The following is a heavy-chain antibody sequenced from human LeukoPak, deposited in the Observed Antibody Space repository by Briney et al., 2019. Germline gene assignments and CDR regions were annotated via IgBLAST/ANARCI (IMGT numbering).Heavy chain of an antibody. CDR2: IKQDGSEK. J-gene: IGHJ6*02. CDR1: GFIFSSYW. V-gene: IGHV3-7*01. D-gene: IGHD2-15*01. CDR3: ARGRCSGGSCYPIAHYGMDV. Sequence: GGSLRLSCAASGFIFSSYWMSWVRQAPGKGLEWVANIKQDGSEKYYVDSVKGRFTISRDNAKNSLYLQMNSLRAEDTAVYYCARGRCSGGSCYPIAHYGMDVWGQGTTVTVSS.